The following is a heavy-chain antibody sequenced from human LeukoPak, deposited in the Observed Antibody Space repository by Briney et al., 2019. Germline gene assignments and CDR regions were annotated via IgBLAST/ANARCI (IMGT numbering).Heavy chain of an antibody. D-gene: IGHD1-26*01. J-gene: IGHJ6*02. CDR3: AKHLTATNTYIFFGLDV. Sequence: GGSLRLSCAASGYSFKDYGMHWVRQPPGKGLEWVSAINWNGGGTDYADSVKGRFTIFRDNAKNSLYLQLNSLRPEDTALYYCAKHLTATNTYIFFGLDVWGQGTSVTVSS. V-gene: IGHV3-9*01. CDR1: GYSFKDYG. CDR2: INWNGGGT.